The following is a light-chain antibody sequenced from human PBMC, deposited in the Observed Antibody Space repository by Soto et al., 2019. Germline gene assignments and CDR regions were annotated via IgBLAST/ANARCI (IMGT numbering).Light chain of an antibody. CDR3: QTWGTGEVV. J-gene: IGLJ2*01. V-gene: IGLV4-69*01. CDR1: SGHSSYA. CDR2: LNSDGSH. Sequence: QAVVTQSPSASASLGASVKLTCTLSSGHSSYAIAWHQQQPEKGPRYLMKLNSDGSHSKGDGIPDRFSGSSSGAERYLTISSLQSEDEADYYCQTWGTGEVVFGGGTKVTVL.